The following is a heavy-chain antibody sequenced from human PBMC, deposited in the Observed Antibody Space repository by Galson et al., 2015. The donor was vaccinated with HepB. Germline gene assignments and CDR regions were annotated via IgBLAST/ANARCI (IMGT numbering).Heavy chain of an antibody. V-gene: IGHV1-69*10. J-gene: IGHJ5*02. CDR3: ARDVSDIRPHSYFDP. Sequence: SVKVSCKASGDTSSSYGISWVRQAPGQGLEWMGGIIPIFGIANYAQNFQGRVTITADKSTNTAYMELSSLRSEDTAIYYCARDVSDIRPHSYFDPWGQGTLVTVSS. D-gene: IGHD2-2*02. CDR2: IIPIFGIA. CDR1: GDTSSSYG.